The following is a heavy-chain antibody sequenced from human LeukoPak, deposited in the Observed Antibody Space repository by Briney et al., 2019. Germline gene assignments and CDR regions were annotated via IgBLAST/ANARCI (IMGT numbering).Heavy chain of an antibody. CDR2: IIPIFGTA. Sequence: ASVKVSCKAPGGTFSSYAISWVRQAPGQGLEWMGGIIPIFGTANYAQKFQGRVTITTDESTSTAYMELSSLRSEDTAVYYCARDYFDTSGSVSSIYGLDVWGQGTMVTVSS. J-gene: IGHJ6*02. CDR1: GGTFSSYA. V-gene: IGHV1-69*05. D-gene: IGHD3-22*01. CDR3: ARDYFDTSGSVSSIYGLDV.